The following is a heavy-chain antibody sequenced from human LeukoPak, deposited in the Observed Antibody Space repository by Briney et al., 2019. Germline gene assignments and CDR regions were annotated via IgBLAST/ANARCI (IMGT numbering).Heavy chain of an antibody. D-gene: IGHD2-2*01. CDR3: ARPPRRYCSSTSCYGGGYYYYMDV. J-gene: IGHJ6*03. V-gene: IGHV3-66*04. Sequence: GGSLRLSCAASGFTVSSNYMSWVRQAPGKGLEWVSVIYSGGSTYYADSVKGRFTISRDNSKNTLYLQMNSLRAEDTAVYYCARPPRRYCSSTSCYGGGYYYYMDVWGKGTTVTISS. CDR2: IYSGGST. CDR1: GFTVSSNY.